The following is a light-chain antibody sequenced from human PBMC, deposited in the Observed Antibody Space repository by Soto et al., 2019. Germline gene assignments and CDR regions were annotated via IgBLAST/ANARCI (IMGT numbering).Light chain of an antibody. CDR2: EVR. Sequence: QAVLAQPASVSGSPGQSITISCTGTSSDVGAYNYVSWYQQHPGKAPKLMIYEVRGRPSGVSNRFSGSKSGNTASLTISGLQAEDEGDYFCSSYGSTSARYVFGPGTKLTVL. J-gene: IGLJ1*01. CDR1: SSDVGAYNY. CDR3: SSYGSTSARYV. V-gene: IGLV2-14*01.